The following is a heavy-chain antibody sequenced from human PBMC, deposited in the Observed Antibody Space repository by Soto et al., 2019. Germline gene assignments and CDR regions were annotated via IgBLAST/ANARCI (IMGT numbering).Heavy chain of an antibody. CDR1: GDSISTYY. J-gene: IGHJ4*02. D-gene: IGHD6-13*01. CDR3: ARHTYGIATAGTLDY. V-gene: IGHV4-59*08. CDR2: ISYSGST. Sequence: QVQLQESGPGLVKPSETLSLTCTVPGDSISTYYWSWIRQPPGKGLEWIGYISYSGSTNYNPSLNSRVSIPVDTSMNPFPLSLSSVTAADSAVYYCARHTYGIATAGTLDYWGQGTLVTVSS.